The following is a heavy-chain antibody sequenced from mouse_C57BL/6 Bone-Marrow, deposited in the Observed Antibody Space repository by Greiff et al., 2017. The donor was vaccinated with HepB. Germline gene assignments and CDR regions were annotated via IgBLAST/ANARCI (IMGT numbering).Heavy chain of an antibody. V-gene: IGHV10-1*01. Sequence: EAGGGLVQPKGSLKLSCAASGFSFNTYAMNWVRQAPGKGLEWVARIRSKSNNYATYYADSVKDRFTISRDDSESMLYLQMNNLKTEDTAMYYCVRQGATVVPYFDYWGQGTTLTVSS. CDR1: GFSFNTYA. CDR3: VRQGATVVPYFDY. CDR2: IRSKSNNYAT. D-gene: IGHD1-1*01. J-gene: IGHJ2*01.